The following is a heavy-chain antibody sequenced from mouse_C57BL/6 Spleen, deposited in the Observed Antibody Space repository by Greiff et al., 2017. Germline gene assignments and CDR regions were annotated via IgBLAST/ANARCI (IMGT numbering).Heavy chain of an antibody. D-gene: IGHD1-1*02. J-gene: IGHJ1*03. CDR3: ARGGYWYFGV. CDR1: GFTFSDYY. V-gene: IGHV5-16*01. Sequence: DVMLEQSEGGLVQPGSSMKLSCTASGFTFSDYYMAWVRQVPEKGLEWVANINYDGSSTYYLDSLKSRFILSRDNAKNNLYLQMSSLKSEDTATYYCARGGYWYFGVWGTGTTVTVSS. CDR2: INYDGSST.